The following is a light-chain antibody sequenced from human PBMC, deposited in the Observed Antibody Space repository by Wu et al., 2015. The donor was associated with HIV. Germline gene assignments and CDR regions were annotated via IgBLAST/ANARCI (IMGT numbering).Light chain of an antibody. J-gene: IGKJ5*01. Sequence: VLTQSPATLSLSSGETATLSCRASRSISGTLAWYQQKPGQALRLLIYDASNRATGVPARFSGSGSFTDFTLTISSLEPEDSAVYYCQQHSNWPLTFGHGTRLEIK. CDR3: QQHSNWPLT. V-gene: IGKV3-11*01. CDR1: RSISGT. CDR2: DAS.